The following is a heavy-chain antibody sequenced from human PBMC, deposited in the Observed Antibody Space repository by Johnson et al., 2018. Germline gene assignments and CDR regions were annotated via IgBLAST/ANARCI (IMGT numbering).Heavy chain of an antibody. CDR3: ARENYYDSSGYYSRYCQH. D-gene: IGHD3-22*01. V-gene: IGHV3-30*04. Sequence: VQLVQSGGGVVQXGRSLRLSCAASGFTFSSYAMHWVRQAPGKGLEWVAVISYDGSNKYYADSVKGRFTISRDNSKNTRYLQMTSLRAEDTAVYYCARENYYDSSGYYSRYCQHWGQGTLVTVSS. CDR1: GFTFSSYA. J-gene: IGHJ1*01. CDR2: ISYDGSNK.